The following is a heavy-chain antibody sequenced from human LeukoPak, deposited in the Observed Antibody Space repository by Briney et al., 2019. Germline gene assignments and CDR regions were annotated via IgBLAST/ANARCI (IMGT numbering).Heavy chain of an antibody. CDR3: ARDAYHGSGSPRLDY. D-gene: IGHD3-10*01. CDR1: GFTFSDYN. CDR2: ISRSGATI. Sequence: PGGSLRLSCVASGFTFSDYNMHWVRQVPGKGLEWISYISRSGATIYYADSVRGRFTISRDNAKISVYLQMNSLRAEDTAVYYCARDAYHGSGSPRLDYWGQGTLVTVSS. J-gene: IGHJ4*02. V-gene: IGHV3-48*01.